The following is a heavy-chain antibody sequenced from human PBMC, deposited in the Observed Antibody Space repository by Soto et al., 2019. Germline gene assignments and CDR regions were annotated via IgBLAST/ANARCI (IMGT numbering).Heavy chain of an antibody. CDR2: ISSSGSTI. J-gene: IGHJ5*02. V-gene: IGHV3-48*03. CDR3: ARDSSGWYGFDP. D-gene: IGHD6-19*01. Sequence: GGSLRLSCAASGFTFSSYEMNWVRQAPGKGLEWVSYISSSGSTIYYADSVKGRFTISRDNAKNSLYLQMNSLRAEDTAVYYCARDSSGWYGFDPWGQGTLVTVSS. CDR1: GFTFSSYE.